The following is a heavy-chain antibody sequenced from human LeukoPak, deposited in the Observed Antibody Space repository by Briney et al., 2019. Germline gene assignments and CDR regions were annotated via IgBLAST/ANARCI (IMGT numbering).Heavy chain of an antibody. CDR3: ARARQYSSPSLDY. V-gene: IGHV1-2*06. J-gene: IGHJ4*02. D-gene: IGHD6-6*01. CDR2: INSNSGGT. Sequence: ASVKVSCKASGYTFTGYYMHWARQAPGQGLEWMGRINSNSGGTNYAQKFQGRVTMTRDTSISTAYMEMTSLRFDDTAVYYCARARQYSSPSLDYWGQGTQVTVSS. CDR1: GYTFTGYY.